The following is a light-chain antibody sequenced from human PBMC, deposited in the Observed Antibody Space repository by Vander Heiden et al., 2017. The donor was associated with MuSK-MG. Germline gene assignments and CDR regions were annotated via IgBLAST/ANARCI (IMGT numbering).Light chain of an antibody. J-gene: IGKJ4*01. CDR3: QQNNNWLALT. V-gene: IGKV3-15*01. Sequence: EIAMTQSPATLSVSPGERATLSCRASQSVSSNLAWYQQKPVQAPRLLIYGASTRATGTPARFSGSGYGTEFTLTISSRQSEDLAVYYCQQNNNWLALTFGGGTKVEIK. CDR2: GAS. CDR1: QSVSSN.